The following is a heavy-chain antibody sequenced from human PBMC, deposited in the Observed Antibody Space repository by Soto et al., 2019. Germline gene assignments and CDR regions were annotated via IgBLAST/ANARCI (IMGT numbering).Heavy chain of an antibody. Sequence: SETLSLTCAVYGGSFSGYYWSWIRQPPGKGLEWIGEINHSGSTNYNPSLKSRVTISVDTSKNQFSLKLSSVTAADTAVYYCASVSPISVVVVPAATAGYFQHWGQGTLVTVSS. CDR3: ASVSPISVVVVPAATAGYFQH. V-gene: IGHV4-34*01. CDR2: INHSGST. D-gene: IGHD2-2*01. CDR1: GGSFSGYY. J-gene: IGHJ1*01.